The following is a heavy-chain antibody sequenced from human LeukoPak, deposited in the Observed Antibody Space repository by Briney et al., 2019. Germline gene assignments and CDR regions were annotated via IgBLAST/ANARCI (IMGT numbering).Heavy chain of an antibody. V-gene: IGHV4-39*07. D-gene: IGHD2-21*02. CDR2: IYYSGST. J-gene: IGHJ5*02. CDR3: ARGATAIENWFDP. CDR1: GGSISSSSYY. Sequence: PSETLSLTCTVSGGSISSSSYYWGWIRQPPGKGLEWIGSIYYSGSTYYNPSLKSRVTISVDTSKNLFSLKLSSVPDAYAAVYYCARGATAIENWFDPWGQGTLVTVSS.